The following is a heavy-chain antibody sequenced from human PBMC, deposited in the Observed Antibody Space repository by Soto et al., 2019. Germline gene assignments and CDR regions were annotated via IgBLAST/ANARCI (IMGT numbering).Heavy chain of an antibody. Sequence: PSETLSLTCAVSGGSISSSNWWSWVRQPPGKGLEWIGEIYHSGSTNYNPSLKSRVTISVDKSKNQLSLKLSSVTAADTAVYYCAGAVIWSGYYPYYYYGMDVWGQGTTVTVSS. CDR3: AGAVIWSGYYPYYYYGMDV. CDR2: IYHSGST. D-gene: IGHD3-3*01. CDR1: GGSISSSNW. J-gene: IGHJ6*02. V-gene: IGHV4-4*02.